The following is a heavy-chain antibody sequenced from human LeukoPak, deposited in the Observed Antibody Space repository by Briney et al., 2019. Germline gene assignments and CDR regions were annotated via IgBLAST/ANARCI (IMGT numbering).Heavy chain of an antibody. CDR1: GGSISSSSYY. J-gene: IGHJ4*02. V-gene: IGHV4-39*01. D-gene: IGHD6-13*01. CDR2: IYYSGST. CDR3: ARVPSAGSRIYFDR. Sequence: PSETLSLTCTVSGGSISSSSYYWGWIRQPPGKGLEWIGSIYYSGSTYYSPSLKSRVTISVDTSKSQFSLKLTSVTAADTAVYFCARVPSAGSRIYFDRWGQGTLVTVSS.